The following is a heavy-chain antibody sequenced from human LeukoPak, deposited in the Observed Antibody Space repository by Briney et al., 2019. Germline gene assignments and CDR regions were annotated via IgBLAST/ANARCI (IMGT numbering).Heavy chain of an antibody. Sequence: SGRSLRLSCATSGLAVNIIYMGWVRQAPGEGLEWVSVIYAGGSTYYGDSVRGRFTISRDNSMNTLHLQMNSLGAEDTAVYFCARDSRNYGGAFDYWGQGTLVTVSS. V-gene: IGHV3-53*01. CDR1: GLAVNIIY. J-gene: IGHJ4*02. D-gene: IGHD4-23*01. CDR2: IYAGGST. CDR3: ARDSRNYGGAFDY.